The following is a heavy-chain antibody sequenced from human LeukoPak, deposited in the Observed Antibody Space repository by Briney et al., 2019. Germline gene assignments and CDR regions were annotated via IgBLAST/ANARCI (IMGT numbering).Heavy chain of an antibody. J-gene: IGHJ4*02. V-gene: IGHV4-39*07. CDR2: LYHSGST. Sequence: SETLSLTCTVSGGSISSYYWGWIRQPPGKGLEWIGSLYHSGSTYYNPSLKSRVTISVDTSKNQFSLKLTSVTAADTAVYYCARDPGEYYFDYWGQGTLVTVSS. CDR3: ARDPGEYYFDY. CDR1: GGSISSYY. D-gene: IGHD3-10*01.